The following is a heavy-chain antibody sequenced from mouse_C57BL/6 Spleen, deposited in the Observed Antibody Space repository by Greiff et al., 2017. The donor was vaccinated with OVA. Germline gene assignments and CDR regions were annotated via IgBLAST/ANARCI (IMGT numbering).Heavy chain of an antibody. CDR2: ISYDGSN. CDR3: ARDGDGSLFDY. Sequence: EVKLQESGPGLVKPSQSLSLTCSVTGYSITSGYYWNWIRQFPGNKLEWMGYISYDGSNNYNPSLKNRISITRDTSKNQFFLKLNSVTTEDTATYYCARDGDGSLFDYWGQGTTLTVSS. V-gene: IGHV3-6*01. CDR1: GYSITSGYY. J-gene: IGHJ2*01.